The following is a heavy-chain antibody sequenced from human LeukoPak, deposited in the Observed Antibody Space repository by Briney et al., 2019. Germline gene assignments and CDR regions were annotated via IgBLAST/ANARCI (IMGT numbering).Heavy chain of an antibody. Sequence: SETLSLTCTVSGGSISSYYWSWIRQPAGKGLEWIGRIYTSGSTNYNPSLKSRVTMSVDTSKNQLSLKLRSVTAADTAVYYCAGHHPRNTVDFWGQGTLVTVSS. D-gene: IGHD2/OR15-2a*01. J-gene: IGHJ4*02. CDR2: IYTSGST. CDR1: GGSISSYY. V-gene: IGHV4-4*07. CDR3: AGHHPRNTVDF.